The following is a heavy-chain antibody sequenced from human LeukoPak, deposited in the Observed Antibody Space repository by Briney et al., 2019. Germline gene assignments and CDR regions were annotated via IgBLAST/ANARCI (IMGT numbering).Heavy chain of an antibody. CDR3: ARRVSTMTQFDF. CDR1: GDSISSYY. J-gene: IGHJ4*02. D-gene: IGHD2-2*01. V-gene: IGHV4-59*01. CDR2: ISDTGST. Sequence: SETLSLTCTVSGDSISSYYWSWIRQPPEKGLEWIGYISDTGSTDYNPSLKSRVTISVDTSKNQFSLKLRSVTAADTAVYYCARRVSTMTQFDFWGQGTLVTVSS.